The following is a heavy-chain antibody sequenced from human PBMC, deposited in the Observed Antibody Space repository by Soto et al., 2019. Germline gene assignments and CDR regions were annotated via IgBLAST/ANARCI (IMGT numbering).Heavy chain of an antibody. CDR3: ARDKITGLFDY. D-gene: IGHD2-8*02. Sequence: QVQLQQWGAGLLKPSETLSLTCAVYGGTFSGYYWTWIRQPPGTGLEWIGEINHSGSTNYNPYLNSRLTISVDTSNIPFSLKLTSVNAANPAVYYCARDKITGLFDYWGQGTLVTVSS. V-gene: IGHV4-34*01. CDR2: INHSGST. J-gene: IGHJ4*02. CDR1: GGTFSGYY.